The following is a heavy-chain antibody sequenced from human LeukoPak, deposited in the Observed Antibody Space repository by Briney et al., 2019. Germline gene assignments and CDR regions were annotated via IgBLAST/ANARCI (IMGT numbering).Heavy chain of an antibody. CDR1: GFTFSSYA. J-gene: IGHJ4*02. CDR3: AKLGDGYNYLDY. V-gene: IGHV3-23*01. CDR2: ISGSGGST. D-gene: IGHD5-24*01. Sequence: GGSLRLSCAASGFTFSSYAMSWVRQAPGKGLEWVSAISGSGGSTYYADSVKGRFTISRDNSKNKLYLQMNSMRDEDTAEYYCAKLGDGYNYLDYWGQGTLVTVSS.